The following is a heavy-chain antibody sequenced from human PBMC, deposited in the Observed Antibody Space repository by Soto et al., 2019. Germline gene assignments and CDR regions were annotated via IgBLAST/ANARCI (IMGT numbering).Heavy chain of an antibody. CDR1: GGSLTDHY. V-gene: IGHV4-59*11. D-gene: IGHD2-21*01. CDR2: VYYSGGT. Sequence: QVQLQESGPGLVKPSETLSLTCTVAGGSLTDHYWNWFRQSPGKGLHWIGYVYYSGGTNYNPSLKRRVTISVDTSKNQFALNLRSVTAADTAVYYCARGNDWKSSTFDIWGQGTMVSVSS. J-gene: IGHJ3*02. CDR3: ARGNDWKSSTFDI.